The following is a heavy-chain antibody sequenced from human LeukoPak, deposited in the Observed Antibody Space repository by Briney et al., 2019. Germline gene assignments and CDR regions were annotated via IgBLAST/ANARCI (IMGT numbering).Heavy chain of an antibody. D-gene: IGHD2-2*01. Sequence: SETLSLTCAVYGGSFSGYHWTWIRRPPGKGLEWIGEINHSGVTNYKPSLKSRVTISVDTSKNQFSLKLRSVTAADTAVYYCARPPFCSDTSCFRAFNIWGRGTMVTVSS. CDR3: ARPPFCSDTSCFRAFNI. CDR2: INHSGVT. V-gene: IGHV4-34*01. CDR1: GGSFSGYH. J-gene: IGHJ3*02.